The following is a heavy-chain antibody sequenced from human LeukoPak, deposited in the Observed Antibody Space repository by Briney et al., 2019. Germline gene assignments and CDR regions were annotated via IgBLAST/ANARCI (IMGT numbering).Heavy chain of an antibody. Sequence: SETLSLTCTVSGDSISSGDYYWSWIRQPAGKGLEWIGRISSSGSTNYNPSLKSRVTISVDTSKNQFSLKLSSVTAADTAVYYCARLRYGGSGTKRGNNWFDPWGQGTLVTVSS. D-gene: IGHD3-10*01. J-gene: IGHJ5*02. V-gene: IGHV4-61*02. CDR3: ARLRYGGSGTKRGNNWFDP. CDR2: ISSSGST. CDR1: GDSISSGDYY.